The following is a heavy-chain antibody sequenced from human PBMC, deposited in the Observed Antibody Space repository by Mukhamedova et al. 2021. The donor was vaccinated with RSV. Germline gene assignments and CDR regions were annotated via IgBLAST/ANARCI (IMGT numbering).Heavy chain of an antibody. J-gene: IGHJ4*02. V-gene: IGHV3-23*01. CDR3: AKGGSGDGSFYCPYNS. D-gene: IGHD2/OR15-2a*01. CDR2: IRGSGSST. Sequence: GKGLEWVSSIRGSGSSTLYADSVRGRFTISRDNSKNTLYLQMNSLRAEDTAVYYCAKGGSGDGSFYCPYNSWGQGTLVTVSS.